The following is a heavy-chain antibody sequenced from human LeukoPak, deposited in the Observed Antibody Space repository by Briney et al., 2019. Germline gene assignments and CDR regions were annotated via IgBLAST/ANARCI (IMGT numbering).Heavy chain of an antibody. CDR2: ISGSGGST. CDR1: GFTFSSYA. D-gene: IGHD3-22*01. CDR3: AKDGYYYDSSGYYAL. Sequence: GGSLRLSCAASGFTFSSYAMSWVRQAPGEGLEWVSAISGSGGSTYYADSVKGRFTISRDNSKNTLYLQMNSLRAEDTAVYYCAKDGYYYDSSGYYALWGQGTLVTVSS. V-gene: IGHV3-23*01. J-gene: IGHJ4*02.